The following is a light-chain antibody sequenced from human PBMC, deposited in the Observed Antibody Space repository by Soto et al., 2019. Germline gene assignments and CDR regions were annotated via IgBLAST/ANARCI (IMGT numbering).Light chain of an antibody. J-gene: IGLJ2*01. CDR2: GNS. V-gene: IGLV1-40*01. Sequence: QSVLTQPPSVSGAPGQRVTISCTGSSSNIGAGYDVHWYQQLPGTAPKLLIYGNSNRPSGVPDRFSGSKSGTLASLAITGLQAEDEADYYCQSYDSSLEVVFGGGTKVTVL. CDR1: SSNIGAGYD. CDR3: QSYDSSLEVV.